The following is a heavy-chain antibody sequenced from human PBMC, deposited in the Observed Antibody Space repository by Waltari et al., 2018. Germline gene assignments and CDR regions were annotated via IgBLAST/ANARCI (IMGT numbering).Heavy chain of an antibody. CDR1: GYTFSDYA. CDR3: ARANLFRSRGLTFDI. D-gene: IGHD3-3*01. V-gene: IGHV1-3*03. CDR2: INTGNGNR. Sequence: QVQLVQSGAEVKKPGASVKVSCKASGYTFSDYAIHWVRQAPGQRPEWMGWINTGNGNREYSQEFQCRVTISRDTSASTDYMELSSLRSEDMAVYYCARANLFRSRGLTFDIWGQGTMVTVSS. J-gene: IGHJ3*02.